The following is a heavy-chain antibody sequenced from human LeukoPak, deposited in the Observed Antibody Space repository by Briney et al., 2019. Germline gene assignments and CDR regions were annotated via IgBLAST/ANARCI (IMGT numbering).Heavy chain of an antibody. Sequence: SETLSLSCTVSGYSISSGYYWGWIRQPPGKGLEWIGYIYYSGSTNYNPSLKSRVTISVDTSKNQFSLKLSSVTAADTAVYYCAGEYYYGSGSADHDAFDIWGQGTMVTVSS. CDR3: AGEYYYGSGSADHDAFDI. CDR1: GYSISSGYY. CDR2: IYYSGST. J-gene: IGHJ3*02. V-gene: IGHV4-61*01. D-gene: IGHD3-10*01.